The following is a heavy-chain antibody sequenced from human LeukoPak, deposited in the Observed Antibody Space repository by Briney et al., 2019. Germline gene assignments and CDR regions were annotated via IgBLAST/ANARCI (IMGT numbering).Heavy chain of an antibody. CDR1: GGSISSGSHY. D-gene: IGHD4-17*01. Sequence: PSETLSLTCTVSGGSISSGSHYWSWIRQPPGKGLEWIGYIYYSGSTNYNPSLKSRVTISVDTSKNQFSLKLSSVTAADMAVYYCARKDDYGDYVYAFDIWGQGTMVTVSS. V-gene: IGHV4-61*01. CDR2: IYYSGST. CDR3: ARKDDYGDYVYAFDI. J-gene: IGHJ3*02.